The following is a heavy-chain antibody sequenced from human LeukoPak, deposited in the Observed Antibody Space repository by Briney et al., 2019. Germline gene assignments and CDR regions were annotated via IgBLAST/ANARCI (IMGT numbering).Heavy chain of an antibody. CDR3: ARGETSSTWRY. CDR2: INPSGGST. V-gene: IGHV1-46*01. Sequence: ASVKVSCKASGYTFTSYYMHWVRQAPGQGLEWMGIINPSGGSTSYAQKFQGRVTMARDTSTSTVYVELGSLRSEDTAVYYCARGETSSTWRYWGQGTLVTVSS. J-gene: IGHJ4*02. D-gene: IGHD2-2*01. CDR1: GYTFTSYY.